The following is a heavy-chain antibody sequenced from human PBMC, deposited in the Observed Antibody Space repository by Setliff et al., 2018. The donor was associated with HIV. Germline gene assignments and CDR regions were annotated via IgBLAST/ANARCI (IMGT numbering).Heavy chain of an antibody. J-gene: IGHJ3*02. CDR1: GYTFTSYG. CDR3: ARDEERRGPPGI. V-gene: IGHV1-2*02. CDR2: INPNSGGT. D-gene: IGHD1-26*01. Sequence: GASVKVSCKASGYTFTSYGISWVRQAPGQGLEWMGWINPNSGGTTYAQKFQGRVTMTRDTSISTAYMEVSRLRSDDTAVYYCARDEERRGPPGIWGQGTMVTVSS.